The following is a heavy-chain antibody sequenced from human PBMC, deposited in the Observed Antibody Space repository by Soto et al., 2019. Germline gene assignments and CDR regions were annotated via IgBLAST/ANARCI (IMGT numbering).Heavy chain of an antibody. D-gene: IGHD2-15*01. CDR2: TYYRSKWYN. V-gene: IGHV6-1*01. J-gene: IGHJ6*02. Sequence: SQTLSLTCVISGDSVSSNSAAWNWIRQSPSRGLEWLGRTYYRSKWYNDYAVSVKSRITINPDTSKNQFSLQLNSVTPEDTAVYYCARAGGSLVSIYYGMDVWGQGTTVTVSS. CDR3: ARAGGSLVSIYYGMDV. CDR1: GDSVSSNSAA.